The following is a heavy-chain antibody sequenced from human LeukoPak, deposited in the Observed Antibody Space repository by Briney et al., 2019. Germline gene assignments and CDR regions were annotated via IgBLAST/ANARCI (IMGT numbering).Heavy chain of an antibody. J-gene: IGHJ6*02. CDR3: ARVCGTYPCYYGMDV. V-gene: IGHV3-30*02. D-gene: IGHD1-26*01. CDR2: IRYDGSNK. CDR1: GFTFSSYG. Sequence: PGGSLRLSFAASGFTFSSYGMHWVRQAPGKGLEWVAFIRYDGSNKYYADSVKGRFTISRDNSKNTLYLQMNSLRVDDTAIYYCARVCGTYPCYYGMDVWGQGATVTVSS.